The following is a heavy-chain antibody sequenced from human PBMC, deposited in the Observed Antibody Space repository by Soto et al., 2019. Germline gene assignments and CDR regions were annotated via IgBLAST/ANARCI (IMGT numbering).Heavy chain of an antibody. CDR2: IYYSGST. D-gene: IGHD6-13*01. CDR3: ARVLQAGTYYYYYYMDV. J-gene: IGHJ6*03. V-gene: IGHV4-59*01. CDR1: GGSISSYY. Sequence: SETLSLTCIVSGGSISSYYWSWIRQPPGKGLEWIGYIYYSGSTNYNPSLKSRVTISVDTSKNQFSLKLSSVTAADTAVYYCARVLQAGTYYYYYYMDVWGKGTTVTVSS.